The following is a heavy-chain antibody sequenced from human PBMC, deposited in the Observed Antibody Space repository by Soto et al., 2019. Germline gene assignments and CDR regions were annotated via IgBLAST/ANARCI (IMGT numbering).Heavy chain of an antibody. CDR3: ARKLSGAVQGWAYGMDV. J-gene: IGHJ6*02. V-gene: IGHV3-23*01. Sequence: EVRLLESGGGLIQPGGSLRLSCAATGFTFSSYAMSWVRQTPGKGLEWVSSIGPSGASTHYADSVKGRFTISRDNSKNTLYLQMSSLRDEDTAVYYCARKLSGAVQGWAYGMDVWGRGTTVTVSS. D-gene: IGHD1-26*01. CDR2: IGPSGAST. CDR1: GFTFSSYA.